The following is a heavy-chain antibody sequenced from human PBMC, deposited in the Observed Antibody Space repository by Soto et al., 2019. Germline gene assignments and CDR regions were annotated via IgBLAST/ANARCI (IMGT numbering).Heavy chain of an antibody. V-gene: IGHV3-48*01. CDR2: ISSSSSTI. CDR1: GLTFSSYS. CDR3: ARGLVLMVYAPT. Sequence: GGSLRLCCAASGLTFSSYSRNWVRQATGKGLEWVSYISSSSSTIYYADSVKGRFTISRDNAKNSLYLQMNSLRAEDTAVYYCARGLVLMVYAPTWGQGTLVTVSS. D-gene: IGHD2-8*01. J-gene: IGHJ5*02.